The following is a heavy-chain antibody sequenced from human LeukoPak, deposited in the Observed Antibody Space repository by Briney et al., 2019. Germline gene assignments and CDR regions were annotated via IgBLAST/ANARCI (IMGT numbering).Heavy chain of an antibody. CDR1: GFTFSSYG. Sequence: TGGSLRLSCAASGFTFSSYGMNWVRQAPGKGLEWVSFISSSSSHIYYADSVKGRFTISRDNPKKSLYLQMNSLRAEDTAVYYCARVEGGAWAFDYWGQGTLVTVSS. CDR3: ARVEGGAWAFDY. D-gene: IGHD1-26*01. CDR2: ISSSSSHI. V-gene: IGHV3-21*01. J-gene: IGHJ4*02.